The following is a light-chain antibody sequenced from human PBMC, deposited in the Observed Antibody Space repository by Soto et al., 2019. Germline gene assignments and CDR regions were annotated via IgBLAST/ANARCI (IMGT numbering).Light chain of an antibody. CDR3: QQYATSPFT. Sequence: DIVLTQSPGTLSLSPGERATLSCRASQSVGSSYLAWYQQKPGQAPRVLIYGASSRATGIPDRFSGSGSGTDFTLTISRLEPEDFAVYYCQQYATSPFTFGPGTKVDIK. V-gene: IGKV3-20*01. J-gene: IGKJ3*01. CDR1: QSVGSSY. CDR2: GAS.